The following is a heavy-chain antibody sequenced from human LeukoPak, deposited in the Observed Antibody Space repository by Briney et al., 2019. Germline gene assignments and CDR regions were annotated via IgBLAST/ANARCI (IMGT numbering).Heavy chain of an antibody. Sequence: GESLKISCKGSGYRFTSHWIGWVRQMPGKGLEWMGIIYPGDSDTRYSPSFQGQVTISADKSISTAYLQWSSLKASGTAMYYCAREYCDGDCYSAPFDYWGQGTLVTVSS. CDR3: AREYCDGDCYSAPFDY. CDR1: GYRFTSHW. J-gene: IGHJ4*02. D-gene: IGHD2-21*02. CDR2: IYPGDSDT. V-gene: IGHV5-51*03.